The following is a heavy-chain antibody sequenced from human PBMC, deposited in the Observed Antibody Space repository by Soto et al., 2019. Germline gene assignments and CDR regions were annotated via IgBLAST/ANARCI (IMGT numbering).Heavy chain of an antibody. J-gene: IGHJ6*02. V-gene: IGHV4-31*03. CDR3: ARDIRFGLRSSMDV. Sequence: PSETLSLTCTVSGGSTSRGGYYWSWIRQHPGKGLEWIGYIYYSGSTYYNPSLKSRVTISVDTSKNQFSLKLSSVTAADTAVYYCARDIRFGLRSSMDVWGQGTTGTVSS. CDR2: IYYSGST. CDR1: GGSTSRGGYY. D-gene: IGHD3-10*01.